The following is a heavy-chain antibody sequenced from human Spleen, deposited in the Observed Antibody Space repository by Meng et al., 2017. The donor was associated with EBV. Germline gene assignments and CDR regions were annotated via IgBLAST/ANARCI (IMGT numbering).Heavy chain of an antibody. CDR1: GDSISSFYY. Sequence: ESGPGQGKPSETLSLTCTFSGDSISSFYYWGWIRQPPGRGLEWIGRFHYTGSTYYSPSLKSRVTVSVDTSKNQFSLRLTSVTAADTAVYYCARPFPSWQSPRLDPFGAWGQGTLVTVSS. CDR3: ARPFPSWQSPRLDPFGA. J-gene: IGHJ5*02. V-gene: IGHV4-39*01. D-gene: IGHD6-19*01. CDR2: FHYTGST.